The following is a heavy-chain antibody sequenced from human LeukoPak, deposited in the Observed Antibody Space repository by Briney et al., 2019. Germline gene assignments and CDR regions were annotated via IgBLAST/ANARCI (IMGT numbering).Heavy chain of an antibody. CDR3: ARGLGIGYSYGYPNYYFDY. CDR1: GYSFTSYW. V-gene: IGHV5-51*01. D-gene: IGHD5-18*01. Sequence: GESLKISCKGSGYSFTSYWIGRVRQMPGKGLEWMGIIYPGDSDTRYSPSFQGQVTISADKSISTAYLQWSSLKASDTAMYYCARGLGIGYSYGYPNYYFDYWGRGTLVTVSS. J-gene: IGHJ4*02. CDR2: IYPGDSDT.